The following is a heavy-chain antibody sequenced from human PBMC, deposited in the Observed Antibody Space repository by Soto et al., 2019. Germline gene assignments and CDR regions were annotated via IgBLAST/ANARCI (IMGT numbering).Heavy chain of an antibody. CDR1: GYTFTSYA. J-gene: IGHJ4*02. Sequence: QVQLVQSGAEVKKPGASVKVSCKASGYTFTSYAMPWVRPAPGHRLEWMGWINAGNGNTKYSQKFQGRVTITRDTYASTAYQELSSLRAEDTAVEYCARSVGAALVDYGGQGTLVTVSS. CDR2: INAGNGNT. D-gene: IGHD1-26*01. V-gene: IGHV1-3*01. CDR3: ARSVGAALVDY.